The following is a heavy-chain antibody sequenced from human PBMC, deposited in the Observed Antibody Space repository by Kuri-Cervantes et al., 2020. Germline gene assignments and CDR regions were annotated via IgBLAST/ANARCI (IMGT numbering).Heavy chain of an antibody. D-gene: IGHD3-9*01. Sequence: GGSLRLSCAASGFTFSSYSMNWVRQAPGKGLEWVSYISSSSSTIYYADSVKGRFTISRDNAKDSLYLQMNNLRDEDTAVYYCVRGEGYDTLTGYSYFDNWGQGTLVTVSS. CDR1: GFTFSSYS. CDR3: VRGEGYDTLTGYSYFDN. V-gene: IGHV3-48*02. CDR2: ISSSSSTI. J-gene: IGHJ4*02.